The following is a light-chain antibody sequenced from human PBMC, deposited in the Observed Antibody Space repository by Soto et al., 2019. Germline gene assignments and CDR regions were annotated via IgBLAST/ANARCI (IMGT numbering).Light chain of an antibody. Sequence: IQMTQSPPSLSASVGDRVIITCRASQSTNNYVNWYQQKPGKAAKLLIYATSILQGGVPPRFSGSGSETDYTLTITSLQPEDFGTYYCQQSFKTPLTFGAGTNVEIK. CDR3: QQSFKTPLT. CDR2: ATS. V-gene: IGKV1-39*01. CDR1: QSTNNY. J-gene: IGKJ4*01.